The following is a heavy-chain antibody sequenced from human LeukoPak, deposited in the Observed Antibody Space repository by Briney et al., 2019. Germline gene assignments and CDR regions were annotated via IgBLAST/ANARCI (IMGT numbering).Heavy chain of an antibody. Sequence: GGSLRLSCAASGFTFSTYAMSWVRQAAGKGLEWVSLISGSGGGTYCADSVKGRFTISRDNSKNTLYLQLNSLRVEDTAVYYCAKNRGAGSHYYYHMNVWGKGTTVTVSS. V-gene: IGHV3-23*01. CDR3: AKNRGAGSHYYYHMNV. J-gene: IGHJ6*03. CDR1: GFTFSTYA. CDR2: ISGSGGGT. D-gene: IGHD1-26*01.